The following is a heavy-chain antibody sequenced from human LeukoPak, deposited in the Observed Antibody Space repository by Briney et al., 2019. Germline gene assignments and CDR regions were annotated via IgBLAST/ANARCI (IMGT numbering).Heavy chain of an antibody. J-gene: IGHJ4*02. Sequence: SETLSLTCTVSGGSISSGSYYWSWIRQPAGKGLEWIGRIYTSGSTNYNPSLKSRVTISVDTSKNQFSLKLSSVTAADTAVYYCARRDSGWYLDYWGQGTLVTVSP. D-gene: IGHD6-19*01. CDR3: ARRDSGWYLDY. CDR1: GGSISSGSYY. CDR2: IYTSGST. V-gene: IGHV4-61*02.